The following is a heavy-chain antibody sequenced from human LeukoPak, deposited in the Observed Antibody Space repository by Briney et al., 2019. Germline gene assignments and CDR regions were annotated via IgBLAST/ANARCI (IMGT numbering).Heavy chain of an antibody. CDR2: IYYSGST. V-gene: IGHV4-59*01. CDR3: ARAPPISSSWYDEIYFDY. Sequence: PSETLSLTCTVSGGSISSYYWSWIRQPPGKGLEWVGYIYYSGSTNYNPSLKSRVTISVDTSKNQFSLKLSSVTAADTAVYYCARAPPISSSWYDEIYFDYWGRGTLVTVSS. CDR1: GGSISSYY. D-gene: IGHD6-13*01. J-gene: IGHJ4*02.